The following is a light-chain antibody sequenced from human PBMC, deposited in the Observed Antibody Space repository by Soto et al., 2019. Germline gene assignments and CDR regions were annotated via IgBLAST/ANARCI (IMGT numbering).Light chain of an antibody. CDR1: QSISSSY. J-gene: IGKJ1*01. CDR2: GAS. CDR3: QQYGSTSWT. V-gene: IGKV3-20*01. Sequence: EIVCTQSPGTLSLSPGKRATLSCRASQSISSSYLAWYQQRPGQAPRLLIYGASSRATGIPDRFSGSGSGTEFTLTISRLEPEDFAVYYCQQYGSTSWTFGQGTKVDIK.